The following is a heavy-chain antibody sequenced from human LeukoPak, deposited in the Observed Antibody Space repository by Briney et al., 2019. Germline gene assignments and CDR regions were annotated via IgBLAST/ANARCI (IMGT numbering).Heavy chain of an antibody. V-gene: IGHV4-59*01. D-gene: IGHD3-10*02. CDR2: IYYSGST. CDR1: GGSISSYF. CDR3: ARAPRWSGSTSCSDN. J-gene: IGHJ4*02. Sequence: SETLSLTCTLSGGSISSYFWSWIRQPPGKKLEWIGYIYYSGSTNYNPSLKSRVTISVDTSKNQFSLKLSSMTAADTAVYYCARAPRWSGSTSCSDNWGQGTLVTVSS.